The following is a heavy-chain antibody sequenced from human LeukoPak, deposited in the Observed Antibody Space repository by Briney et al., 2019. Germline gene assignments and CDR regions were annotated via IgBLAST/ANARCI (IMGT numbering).Heavy chain of an antibody. CDR3: ARDNWKCVGSPGDAFDI. D-gene: IGHD1-20*01. V-gene: IGHV3-30*04. CDR2: ISYDSYNK. Sequence: GGSLRLSCVGYGFTFGTHALHWVRQAPGKGLEWVAVISYDSYNKYYTDSVKGRFTISRDNSKDTLYLQMNSLRPEDTALYFCARDNWKCVGSPGDAFDIWGQGTMVTVSS. CDR1: GFTFGTHA. J-gene: IGHJ3*02.